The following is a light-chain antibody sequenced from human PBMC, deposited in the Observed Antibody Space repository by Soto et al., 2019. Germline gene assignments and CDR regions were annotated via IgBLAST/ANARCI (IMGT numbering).Light chain of an antibody. J-gene: IGKJ3*01. V-gene: IGKV1-27*01. CDR2: AAS. CDR3: QRYISAAFT. CDR1: QGISNY. Sequence: DIQMTQSPSSLSASVGDRVTITCRATQGISNYLAWYQQKPGKVPKLLIYAASTWQSGVPPRFSGSGSGTDFTLTISNLQPEDFATYYCQRYISAAFTFGPGTNVDIK.